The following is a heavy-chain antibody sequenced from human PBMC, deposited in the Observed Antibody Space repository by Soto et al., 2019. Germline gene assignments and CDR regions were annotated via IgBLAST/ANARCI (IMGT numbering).Heavy chain of an antibody. J-gene: IGHJ5*02. CDR2: IIPILGIA. CDR1: GGTFSSYT. V-gene: IGHV1-69*04. Sequence: ASVKVSCKASGGTFSSYTISWVRRAPGQGLEWMGRIIPILGIANYAQKFQGRVTITADKSTSTAYMELSSLRSEDTAVYYCARDSSEYCSSTSCYNWFDPWGQGTLVTVSS. CDR3: ARDSSEYCSSTSCYNWFDP. D-gene: IGHD2-2*01.